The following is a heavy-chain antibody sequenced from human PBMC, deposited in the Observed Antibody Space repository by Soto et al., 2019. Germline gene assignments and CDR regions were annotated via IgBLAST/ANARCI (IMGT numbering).Heavy chain of an antibody. CDR3: AILGDYYGSGSYYQWFDP. Sequence: QLQLQESGPGLVKPSETLSLTCTVSGGSISSSSYYWGWIRQPPGKGLEWIGSIYYSGSTYYNPSLKSRVTISVDKSKNQFSLKLSSVTAADTAVYYCAILGDYYGSGSYYQWFDPWGQGTLVTVSS. CDR1: GGSISSSSYY. D-gene: IGHD3-10*01. CDR2: IYYSGST. J-gene: IGHJ5*02. V-gene: IGHV4-39*01.